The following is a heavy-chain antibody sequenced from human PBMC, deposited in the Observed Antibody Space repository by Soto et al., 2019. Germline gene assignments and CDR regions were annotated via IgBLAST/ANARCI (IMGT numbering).Heavy chain of an antibody. V-gene: IGHV1-2*04. CDR1: GYTFTGYY. CDR2: INPNSGGT. D-gene: IGHD1-26*01. Sequence: ASVKVSCKASGYTFTGYYMHWVRQAPGQGLEWMGWINPNSGGTNYAQKFQGWVTMTRDTSISTAYMELSRLRSDDTAVYYCARIGPRNYYYYXMDGWGQGTTVTVSS. J-gene: IGHJ6*02. CDR3: ARIGPRNYYYYXMDG.